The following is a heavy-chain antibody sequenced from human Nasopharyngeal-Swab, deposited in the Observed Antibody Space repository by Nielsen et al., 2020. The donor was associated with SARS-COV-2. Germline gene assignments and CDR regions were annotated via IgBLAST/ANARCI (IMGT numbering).Heavy chain of an antibody. J-gene: IGHJ4*02. Sequence: SVKVSCKASGVTFSSYAISWVRQAPGQGLEWMGRIIPILGIANYAQKFQGRVTITADKSTSTAYMELSSLRSEDTAVYYCARECCGGALDYWGQGTLVTVSS. CDR1: GVTFSSYA. CDR2: IIPILGIA. CDR3: ARECCGGALDY. V-gene: IGHV1-69*04.